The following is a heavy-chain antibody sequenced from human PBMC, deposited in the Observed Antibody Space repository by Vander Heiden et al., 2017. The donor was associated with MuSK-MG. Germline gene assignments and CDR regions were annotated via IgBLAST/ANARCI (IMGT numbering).Heavy chain of an antibody. CDR3: ARVTYESSGYEYFQN. V-gene: IGHV3-7*01. CDR2: IKQDGSEE. J-gene: IGHJ1*01. CDR1: GVTSSSNW. Sequence: EVQLVASGGGLVQPGGSLRLSCAASGVTSSSNWMSWVRQALGKGLEWVANIKQDGSEEYYVDSVKGRFTISRDNAKNSLYLQMNSLRAEDTAVYYCARVTYESSGYEYFQNWGQGTLVTVSS. D-gene: IGHD3-22*01.